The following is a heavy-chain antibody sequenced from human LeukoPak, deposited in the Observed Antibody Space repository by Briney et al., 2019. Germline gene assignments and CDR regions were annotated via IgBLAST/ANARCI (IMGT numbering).Heavy chain of an antibody. CDR2: IYSSGST. CDR1: GLTVSSNY. Sequence: PGGSLRLSCAASGLTVSSNYMSWVRQAPGKGLEWVSVIYSSGSTYYADSVRGRFTISRDNSKNTLYLQMNSLRAEDTAVYYCARERVENQQLVGGNYWGQGTLVTVSS. V-gene: IGHV3-66*01. D-gene: IGHD6-6*01. J-gene: IGHJ4*02. CDR3: ARERVENQQLVGGNY.